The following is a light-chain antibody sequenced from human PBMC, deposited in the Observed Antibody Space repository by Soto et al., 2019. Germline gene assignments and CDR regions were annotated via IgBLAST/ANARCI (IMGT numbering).Light chain of an antibody. CDR2: EVT. J-gene: IGLJ1*01. Sequence: QSALTQPPSASGSPGQSVTISCTGTSSDVGGYDYVSWYQQHPGKAPKLMIYEVTIRPSGVSDRFSGSKSGNTASLTVSGLQAEDEADYYCSSYTGCNPSYFFGPGTKLTVL. CDR1: SSDVGGYDY. V-gene: IGLV2-8*01. CDR3: SSYTGCNPSYF.